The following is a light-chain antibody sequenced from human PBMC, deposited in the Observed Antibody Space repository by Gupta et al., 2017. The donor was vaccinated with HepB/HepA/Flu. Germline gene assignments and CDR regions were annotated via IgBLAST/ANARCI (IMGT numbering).Light chain of an antibody. CDR3: CSYAGSSTFVV. J-gene: IGLJ2*01. CDR2: EVS. Sequence: QSALTQPASVSGSPGQSITISCTGTCSDVGSYNLVSWYQQHPGKAPKLMIYEVSKRPSGVSNRFSSSKSGNTASLTISGLQAEDEADYYCCSYAGSSTFVVFGGGTKLTVL. CDR1: CSDVGSYNL. V-gene: IGLV2-23*02.